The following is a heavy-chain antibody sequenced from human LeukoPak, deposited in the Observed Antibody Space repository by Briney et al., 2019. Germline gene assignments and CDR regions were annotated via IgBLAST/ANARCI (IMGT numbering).Heavy chain of an antibody. Sequence: PGGSLRLSCAASEFTFRSYDMHWVRQAPGKGLVWVSRINSDGRSTSYADSVKGRFTISRDNAKNTLYLQMNSLRAEDTAVYYCATPRGSGSYLAFDYWGQGTLVTVSS. CDR1: EFTFRSYD. J-gene: IGHJ4*02. D-gene: IGHD1-26*01. CDR2: INSDGRST. CDR3: ATPRGSGSYLAFDY. V-gene: IGHV3-74*01.